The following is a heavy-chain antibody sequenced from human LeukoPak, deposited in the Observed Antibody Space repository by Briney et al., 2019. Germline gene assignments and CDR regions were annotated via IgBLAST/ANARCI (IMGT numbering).Heavy chain of an antibody. Sequence: SETLSLTRGVYGGSFSGYYWGWIRQPPGKGLEWIGEINPGGSVSYNPSLKSRVTISLDTSKNQFSLKLSSVAAADTAVYYCARVWAYWGQGTLVTVSS. CDR2: INPGGSV. J-gene: IGHJ4*02. CDR3: ARVWAY. CDR1: GGSFSGYY. D-gene: IGHD7-27*01. V-gene: IGHV4-34*01.